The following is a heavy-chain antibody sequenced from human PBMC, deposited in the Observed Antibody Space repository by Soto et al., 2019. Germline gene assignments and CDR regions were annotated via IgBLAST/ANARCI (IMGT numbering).Heavy chain of an antibody. Sequence: SVKVSCKASGGTFSSYAISWVRQAPGQGLEWMGGIIPIFGTANYAQKFQGRVTITADKSTSTAYMELSSLRSDDTAVYYCAREAMIVVVPAAIPSLHSYYGMDVWGQGTTVTVSS. CDR2: IIPIFGTA. J-gene: IGHJ6*02. CDR1: GGTFSSYA. V-gene: IGHV1-69*06. D-gene: IGHD2-2*02. CDR3: AREAMIVVVPAAIPSLHSYYGMDV.